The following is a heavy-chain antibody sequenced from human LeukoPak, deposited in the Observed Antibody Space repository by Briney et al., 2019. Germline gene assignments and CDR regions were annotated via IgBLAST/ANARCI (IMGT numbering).Heavy chain of an antibody. J-gene: IGHJ4*02. CDR3: ARVGDY. CDR2: INHSGST. Sequence: SETLSLTCAVYGGSFSGYYWSWIRQPPGKGLEWIGEINHSGSTNYNPSLKSRVTISVDTSKNQFSLKLSSVTAADTAVYYCARVGDYWGQGTLVTVSS. CDR1: GGSFSGYY. V-gene: IGHV4-34*01.